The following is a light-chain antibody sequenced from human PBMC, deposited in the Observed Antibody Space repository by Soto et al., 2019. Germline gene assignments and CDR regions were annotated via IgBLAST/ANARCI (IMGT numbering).Light chain of an antibody. J-gene: IGKJ4*01. V-gene: IGKV1-17*03. CDR2: RAS. CDR3: LQHDSYPLA. Sequence: DIPMTQSPSAMSASVGDRVIITCRASQGISDYLAWFQQKPGKVPKRLISRASTLQSGVPSRFSGGGSGTEFTLTISSLQPEDFATYYCLQHDSYPLAFGGGTKVEI. CDR1: QGISDY.